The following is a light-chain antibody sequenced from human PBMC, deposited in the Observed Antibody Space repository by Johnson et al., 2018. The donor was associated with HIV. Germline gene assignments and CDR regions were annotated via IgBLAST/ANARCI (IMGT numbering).Light chain of an antibody. J-gene: IGLJ1*01. V-gene: IGLV1-51*02. CDR3: GTWDSSLSAYV. Sequence: QSVLTQPPSVSAAPGQKVTISCSGSSSNIGNNYVSWYQQLPGTAPKLLIYENNKRPSGIPDRFSGSKSGTSATLGITALQPGDEADYYCGTWDSSLSAYVFGTGTKVTVL. CDR1: SSNIGNNY. CDR2: ENN.